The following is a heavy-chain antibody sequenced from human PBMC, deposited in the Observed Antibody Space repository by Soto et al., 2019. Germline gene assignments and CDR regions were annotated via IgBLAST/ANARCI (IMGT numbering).Heavy chain of an antibody. CDR3: ARDMNV. CDR2: IDSGTST. Sequence: GGSLSLSCAASGFTVSSNYMSWVRQAPGKGLEWVSLIDSGTSTSYADSVRGRFTISRDNSKNTLYLQMNSLRAEDTAVYYCARDMNVWGKGTTVTVSS. CDR1: GFTVSSNY. J-gene: IGHJ6*04. V-gene: IGHV3-66*01.